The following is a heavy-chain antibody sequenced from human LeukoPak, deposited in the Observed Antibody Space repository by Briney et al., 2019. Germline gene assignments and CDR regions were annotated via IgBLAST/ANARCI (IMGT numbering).Heavy chain of an antibody. J-gene: IGHJ4*02. Sequence: SVKVSCKASGYTFTSYGISWVRQAPGQGLEWMGGIIPIFGTANYAQKFQGRVTITADESTSTAYMELSSLRSEDTAVYYCARARIGYSSSWYFGYWGQGTLVTVSS. CDR3: ARARIGYSSSWYFGY. D-gene: IGHD6-13*01. CDR1: GYTFTSYG. V-gene: IGHV1-69*13. CDR2: IIPIFGTA.